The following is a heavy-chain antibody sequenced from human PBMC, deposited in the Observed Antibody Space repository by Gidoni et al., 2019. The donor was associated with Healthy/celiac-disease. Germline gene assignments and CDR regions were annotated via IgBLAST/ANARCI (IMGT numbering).Heavy chain of an antibody. CDR1: GFTFRSYS. V-gene: IGHV3-21*01. Sequence: EVQLVEYGGGMVKPGGSRRRSGAAAGFTFRSYSMNWVRQAPGKGLEWFSSIIISSIYLYYAASVKGRFTISRDNAKNSLYLQMNSLRAEDTAVYYCARAPPITIFGVVIISAFDIWGQGTMVTVSS. CDR2: IIISSIYL. D-gene: IGHD3-3*01. J-gene: IGHJ3*02. CDR3: ARAPPITIFGVVIISAFDI.